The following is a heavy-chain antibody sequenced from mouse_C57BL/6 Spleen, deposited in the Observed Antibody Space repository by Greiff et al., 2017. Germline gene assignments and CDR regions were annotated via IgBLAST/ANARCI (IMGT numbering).Heavy chain of an antibody. D-gene: IGHD4-1*01. J-gene: IGHJ4*01. CDR3: ARGLGTFYYAMDY. CDR2: IYPGSGST. V-gene: IGHV1-55*01. CDR1: GYTFTSYW. Sequence: QVQLQQSGAELVKPGASVKMSCKASGYTFTSYWITWVKQRPGQGLEWIGDIYPGSGSTNYNEKFKSKATLTVDTSSSTAYMQLSSLTSEDSAVYYCARGLGTFYYAMDYWGQGTSVTVSS.